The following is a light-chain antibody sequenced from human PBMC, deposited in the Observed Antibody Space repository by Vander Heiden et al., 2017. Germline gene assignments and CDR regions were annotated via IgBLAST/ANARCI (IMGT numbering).Light chain of an antibody. CDR2: DAS. Sequence: DIQIPQSPSSLPAAVGDRVTITCQASQDISNYLNWYQQKPGKAPKLLIYDASNLETGVPSRFSGSGSGTDFTFTISSLQPEDIATYYCQQYDNLPLTFGGGTKVEIK. J-gene: IGKJ4*01. V-gene: IGKV1-33*01. CDR3: QQYDNLPLT. CDR1: QDISNY.